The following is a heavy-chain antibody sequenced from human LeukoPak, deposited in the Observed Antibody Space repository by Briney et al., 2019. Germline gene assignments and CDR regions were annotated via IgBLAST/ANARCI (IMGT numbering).Heavy chain of an antibody. CDR1: GGTFSSYT. J-gene: IGHJ6*02. Sequence: SEKVSCKASGGTFSSYTISWVRQAPGQGLEWMGRIIPILCIANYAQKFQGRVTITADKSTSTAYMELSSLRSEDTAVYYCARGAYYYDSSGTYYYGMDVWGQGTTVTVSS. D-gene: IGHD3-22*01. V-gene: IGHV1-69*02. CDR3: ARGAYYYDSSGTYYYGMDV. CDR2: IIPILCIA.